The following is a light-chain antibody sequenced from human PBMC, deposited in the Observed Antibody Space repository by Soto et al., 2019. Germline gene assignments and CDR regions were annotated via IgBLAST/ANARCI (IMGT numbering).Light chain of an antibody. J-gene: IGLJ1*01. CDR3: SSYTSSSSYV. V-gene: IGLV2-14*01. CDR1: TSDVGNYNF. CDR2: EVS. Sequence: QSALTQPASVSGSPGQSITISCTGSTSDVGNYNFVSWYQQHPGKAPKLMIYEVSHRPSGVSDRFSGFKSGNTASLTISGLQAEDEADYYCSSYTSSSSYVFGTGTKLTVL.